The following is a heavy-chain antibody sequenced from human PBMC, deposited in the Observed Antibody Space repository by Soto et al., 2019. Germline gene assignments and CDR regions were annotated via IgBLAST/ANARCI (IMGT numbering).Heavy chain of an antibody. Sequence: LSLTCAVYGGSFSGYYWSWIRQPPGKGLEWIGEINHSGSTNYNPSLKSRVTISVDTSKNQFSLKLSSVTAADTAVYYCATYSSGYYGPHWGQGTLVTVSS. CDR1: GGSFSGYY. J-gene: IGHJ4*02. CDR2: INHSGST. D-gene: IGHD3-22*01. V-gene: IGHV4-34*01. CDR3: ATYSSGYYGPH.